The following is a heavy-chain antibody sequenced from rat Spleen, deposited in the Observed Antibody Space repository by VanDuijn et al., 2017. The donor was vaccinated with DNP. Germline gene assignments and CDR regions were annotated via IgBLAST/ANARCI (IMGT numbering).Heavy chain of an antibody. J-gene: IGHJ4*01. CDR3: ARDNYVTSGAMDA. Sequence: EVQLVESGGDLVQPGRSLKLSCVASGFIFNDYALAWVRQAPKKGLEWVATISYDGLRPYYRDSVKGRFTISRDDAKSALFLQMDSLRCEDTATYYCARDNYVTSGAMDAWGQGTSVTVSS. V-gene: IGHV5-17*01. CDR2: ISYDGLRP. D-gene: IGHD1-11*01. CDR1: GFIFNDYA.